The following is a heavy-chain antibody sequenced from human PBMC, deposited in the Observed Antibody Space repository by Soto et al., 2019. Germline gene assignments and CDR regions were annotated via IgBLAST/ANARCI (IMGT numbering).Heavy chain of an antibody. D-gene: IGHD5-12*01. Sequence: QVQLVQSGAEVKKPGSSVKVSCKASGGIFSSYAISWVRQAPGQGLEWMGGIIPIFGTANYAQKFQGRVTITADESTSTAYMELSSLRSEDTAVYYCARGGSGYDGGGIAAGFDYWGQGTLVTVSS. CDR1: GGIFSSYA. V-gene: IGHV1-69*12. CDR2: IIPIFGTA. CDR3: ARGGSGYDGGGIAAGFDY. J-gene: IGHJ4*02.